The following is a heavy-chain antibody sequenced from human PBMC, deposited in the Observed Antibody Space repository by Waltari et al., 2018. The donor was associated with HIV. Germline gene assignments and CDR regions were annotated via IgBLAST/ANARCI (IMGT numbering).Heavy chain of an antibody. CDR1: GSTFNRHW. CDR2: IKQDGSDK. V-gene: IGHV3-7*01. CDR3: VRNGGSFDY. Sequence: EVQLVESGGGLVQHGWSMSVSCAASGSTFNRHWMSWIRQAPGKGLEWVANIKQDGSDKNYVDSVKGRFTISRDNAKNSLYLQMNSLRAEDTAVYYCVRNGGSFDYWGQGTLVTVSS. D-gene: IGHD1-26*01. J-gene: IGHJ4*02.